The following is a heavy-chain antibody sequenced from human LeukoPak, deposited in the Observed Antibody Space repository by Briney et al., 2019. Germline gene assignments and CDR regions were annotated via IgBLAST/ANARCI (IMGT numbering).Heavy chain of an antibody. V-gene: IGHV1-69*13. D-gene: IGHD6-6*01. CDR2: IIPIFGTA. CDR1: GGTFSSYA. J-gene: IGHJ6*02. CDR3: ARSGSSSSYYYGMDV. Sequence: ASVKVSCKASGGTFSSYAISWVRQAPGQGLEWMGGIIPIFGTANYAQKFQGRVTITADESTSTAYMELSSLRSEDTAVYYCARSGSSSSYYYGMDVWGQGTTVTVSS.